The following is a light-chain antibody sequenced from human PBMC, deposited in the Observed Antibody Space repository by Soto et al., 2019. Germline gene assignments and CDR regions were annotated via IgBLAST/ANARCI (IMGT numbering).Light chain of an antibody. CDR2: ENN. J-gene: IGLJ1*01. Sequence: QSVLTQPPSVSEAPGQRVTISCTGSSSNIGAGYEAHWYQQVPGTAPKLLIYENNNRPSGVPERFSGSKSGTSASLTITGLQADAEAEYYCQSYDSSLSGYVFGTGTKLTVL. V-gene: IGLV1-40*01. CDR3: QSYDSSLSGYV. CDR1: SSNIGAGYE.